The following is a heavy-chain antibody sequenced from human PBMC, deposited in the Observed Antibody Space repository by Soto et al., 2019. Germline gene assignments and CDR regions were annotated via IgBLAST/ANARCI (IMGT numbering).Heavy chain of an antibody. D-gene: IGHD6-13*01. CDR3: AHLYSRRWVFAF. V-gene: IGHV2-5*02. CDR1: GFSLSTSGVG. J-gene: IGHJ4*02. CDR2: IYWDDDK. Sequence: GSGPPLVNPTQTLTLTCTFSGFSLSTSGVGVGWIRQPPGKALEWLALIYWDDDKRYSPSLKSRLTITKDTSKNQVVLTMTNMDPVDTATYFLAHLYSRRWVFAFWGQGTLVTVYS.